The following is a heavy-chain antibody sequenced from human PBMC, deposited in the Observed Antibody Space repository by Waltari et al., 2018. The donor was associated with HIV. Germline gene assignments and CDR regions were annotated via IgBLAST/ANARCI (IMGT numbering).Heavy chain of an antibody. Sequence: EVQLVESGGGPVKPGGSLRLSCRASGFTFHSYSLNWVSQAPGKGLKWISSISSSGTFTNYADSVKCRFTISRDNANKSVYLQMNSLRAEDTAVYYCARDSRDNSWSLNFFDPWGQGTLVTVSS. CDR1: GFTFHSYS. CDR2: ISSSGTFT. CDR3: ARDSRDNSWSLNFFDP. J-gene: IGHJ5*02. V-gene: IGHV3-21*01. D-gene: IGHD6-13*01.